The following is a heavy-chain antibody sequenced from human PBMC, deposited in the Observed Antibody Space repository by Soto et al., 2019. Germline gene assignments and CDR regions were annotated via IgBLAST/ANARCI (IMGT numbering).Heavy chain of an antibody. D-gene: IGHD2-2*01. J-gene: IGHJ5*02. CDR2: IYYSGST. Sequence: SETLSLTCTVSGGSISSYYWSWLRQPPGKGLEWIGYIYYSGSTNYNPSLKSRVTISVDTSKNQFSLKLSSVTAADTAVYYCASYKCSSTSCYKNWFDPWGQGTLVTVSS. CDR1: GGSISSYY. CDR3: ASYKCSSTSCYKNWFDP. V-gene: IGHV4-59*08.